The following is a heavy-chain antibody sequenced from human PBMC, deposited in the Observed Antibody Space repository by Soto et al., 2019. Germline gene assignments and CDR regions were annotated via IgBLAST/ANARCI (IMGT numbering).Heavy chain of an antibody. J-gene: IGHJ4*02. V-gene: IGHV3-53*01. CDR3: GRGPKSDF. Sequence: EERLVQSGGGLVQPGGSLRLSCAASGFSVGVNYMSWVRQAPGKGLELVSLIYSGGNPFYADSMKGRFTLSRDNSNNMWYLQMDSLRAEDTAMYYCGRGPKSDFWGQGTLVIVSS. CDR1: GFSVGVNY. CDR2: IYSGGNP.